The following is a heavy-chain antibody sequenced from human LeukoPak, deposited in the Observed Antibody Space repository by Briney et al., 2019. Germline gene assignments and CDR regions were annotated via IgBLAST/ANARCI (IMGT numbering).Heavy chain of an antibody. Sequence: PGGSLRLSCAASGFTFSSYAMSWVRQAPGKGLEWVTAISGSGGSTYYADSVKGRFTISRDNSKNTLYPQMNSLRAEDTAVYYCAKVRVAGHDAFDIWGQGTMVTVSS. V-gene: IGHV3-23*01. J-gene: IGHJ3*02. D-gene: IGHD6-19*01. CDR1: GFTFSSYA. CDR3: AKVRVAGHDAFDI. CDR2: ISGSGGST.